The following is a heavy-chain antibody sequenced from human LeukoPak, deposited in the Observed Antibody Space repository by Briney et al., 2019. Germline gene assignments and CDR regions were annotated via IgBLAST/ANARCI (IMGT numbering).Heavy chain of an antibody. Sequence: PGGSLRLSCAASGFTFSSHRMSWVRQAPGKGLEWVANIKQDGSEKYYVDSVKGRFTISRDNAKNSLYLQMNSLTAEDTAVYYCARGGGSGYDWGTVYWGQGTLVTVSS. CDR3: ARGGGSGYDWGTVY. CDR2: IKQDGSEK. D-gene: IGHD5-12*01. V-gene: IGHV3-7*04. J-gene: IGHJ4*02. CDR1: GFTFSSHR.